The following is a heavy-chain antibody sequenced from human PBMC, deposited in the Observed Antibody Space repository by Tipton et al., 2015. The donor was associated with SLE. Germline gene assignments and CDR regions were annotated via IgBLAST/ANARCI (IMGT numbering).Heavy chain of an antibody. Sequence: TLSLTCTVSGGSMSSGNYYWSWIRQPAGKGLEWIGRLYASGSTNYNPSLKSRVTISVDRSKNQFSLKLSSVTAADTAVYYCARGSDLLTGYYYFDLWGQGTVVTVSS. V-gene: IGHV4-61*02. CDR3: ARGSDLLTGYYYFDL. D-gene: IGHD3-9*01. J-gene: IGHJ4*02. CDR2: LYASGST. CDR1: GGSMSSGNYY.